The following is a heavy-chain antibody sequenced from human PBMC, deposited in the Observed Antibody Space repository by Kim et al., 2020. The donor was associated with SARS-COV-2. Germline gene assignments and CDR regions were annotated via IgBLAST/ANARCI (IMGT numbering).Heavy chain of an antibody. CDR2: VSSHGYTT. CDR3: TREGPVNGGFAFDI. Sequence: GGSLRLSCAASGFTFSYFGMHWVRQAPGKGLEWVAVVSSHGYTTYYTDSVKGRFTISRDNPKNTLYLQMNSLRPEDTAVYFCTREGPVNGGFAFDIWGLGTMVTVSS. J-gene: IGHJ3*02. CDR1: GFTFSYFG. V-gene: IGHV3-30*03. D-gene: IGHD4-4*01.